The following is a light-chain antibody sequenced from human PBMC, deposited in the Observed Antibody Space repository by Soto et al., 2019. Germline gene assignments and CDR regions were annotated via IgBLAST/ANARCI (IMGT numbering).Light chain of an antibody. J-gene: IGKJ1*01. CDR1: QSVSSSY. Sequence: EIVLTQSPGTLSLSPGERATLSCRARQSVSSSYLAWYQQRPGQAPRLLIYGASIRATGIPDRFSGSGSGTDLTITISRLEPEDFEVYFCQQHGSSPWTFGQGTKVDIK. CDR3: QQHGSSPWT. CDR2: GAS. V-gene: IGKV3-20*01.